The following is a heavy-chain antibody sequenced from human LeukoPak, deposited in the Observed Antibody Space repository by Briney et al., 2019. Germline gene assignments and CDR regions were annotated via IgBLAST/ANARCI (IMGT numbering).Heavy chain of an antibody. CDR2: MNPNSGNT. CDR3: ARGRRYSGSYYGRYWFDP. J-gene: IGHJ5*02. CDR1: GYTFTSYD. D-gene: IGHD1-26*01. Sequence: ASVKVSCKASGYTFTSYDINWVRQATGQGLEWMGWMNPNSGNTGYAQKFQGRVTITRNTSISTAYMELSSLRSEDTAVYYCARGRRYSGSYYGRYWFDPWGQGTLVTVSS. V-gene: IGHV1-8*03.